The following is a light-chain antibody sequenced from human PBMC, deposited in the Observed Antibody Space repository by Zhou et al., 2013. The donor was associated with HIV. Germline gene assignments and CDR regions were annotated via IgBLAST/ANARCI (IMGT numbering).Light chain of an antibody. CDR2: GNN. CDR3: LSYTTGTTFYV. CDR1: SSNIGAGYD. V-gene: IGLV1-40*01. J-gene: IGLJ1*01. Sequence: QSVLTQPPSVSGAPGQRVTISCTGNSSNIGAGYDVHWYQQFPGKAPKLLIYGNNNRPSGVPDRFSGSKSGTSASLAITGLQAEDEADYYCLSYTTGTTFYVFGSGTEVTVL.